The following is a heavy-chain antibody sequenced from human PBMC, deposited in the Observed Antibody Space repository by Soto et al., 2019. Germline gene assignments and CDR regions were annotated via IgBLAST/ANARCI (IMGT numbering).Heavy chain of an antibody. J-gene: IGHJ6*02. CDR2: ISSSSSYI. CDR1: GFTFSSYS. CDR3: GRVLPGYYSGMDG. D-gene: IGHD5-18*01. Sequence: GGSLRLSCAASGFTFSSYSMNWVRQAPGKGLEWVSSISSSSSYIYYADSVKGRFTISRDNAKNSLYLQMNSLRAEDTAVYYWGRVLPGYYSGMDGWVQGTTVTVSS. V-gene: IGHV3-21*01.